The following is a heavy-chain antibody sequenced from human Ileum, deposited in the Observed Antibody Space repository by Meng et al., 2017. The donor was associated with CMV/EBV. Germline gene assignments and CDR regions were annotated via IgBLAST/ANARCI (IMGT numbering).Heavy chain of an antibody. CDR1: GYTFTGYY. J-gene: IGHJ6*02. Sequence: ASVKVSCKASGYTFTGYYMHWVRQAPGQGLEWMGWINPNSGGTNYAQKFQGRVTMTRDTSISTAYMELSRLRSDDTAVYYCARGGDYDFWSSSPYGMDVWGQGTMVTVSS. CDR3: ARGGDYDFWSSSPYGMDV. V-gene: IGHV1-2*02. CDR2: INPNSGGT. D-gene: IGHD3-3*01.